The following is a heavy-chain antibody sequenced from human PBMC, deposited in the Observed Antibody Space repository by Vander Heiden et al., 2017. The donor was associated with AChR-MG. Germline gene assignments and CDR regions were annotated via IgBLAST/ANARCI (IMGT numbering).Heavy chain of an antibody. D-gene: IGHD3-3*01. CDR3: ARALRTIFDWFDP. V-gene: IGHV4-38-2*01. J-gene: IGHJ5*02. CDR2: IYHSGST. CDR1: GYSISSGYY. Sequence: QVQLQESGPGLVKPSETLSLTCAVSGYSISSGYYWGWIRQPPGKGLEWIGSIYHSGSTYYNPSLKSRVTISVDTSKNQFSLKLSSVTAADTAVYYCARALRTIFDWFDPWGQGTLVTVSS.